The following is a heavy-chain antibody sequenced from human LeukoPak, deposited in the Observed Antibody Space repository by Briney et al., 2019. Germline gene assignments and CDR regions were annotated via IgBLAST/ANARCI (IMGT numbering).Heavy chain of an antibody. CDR1: GFTFSSYW. J-gene: IGHJ4*02. V-gene: IGHV3-74*01. CDR2: ISSDGSST. D-gene: IGHD3/OR15-3a*01. Sequence: GGSQRLSCAASGFTFSSYWMHCVRQAPGKGLVWVSRISSDGSSTRYADSVKGRFTISRDNAKNTLYLQMNSLRAEDTAVYYCVRAGLGFDYWGQGTLVTVSS. CDR3: VRAGLGFDY.